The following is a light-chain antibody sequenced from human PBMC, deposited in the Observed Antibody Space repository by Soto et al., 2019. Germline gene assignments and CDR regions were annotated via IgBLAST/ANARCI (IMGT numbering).Light chain of an antibody. Sequence: DIQMTQFPSTLSASVGDAVTITCRASQSIQSFLAWYQQKPGKAPKLLIYLAYRLESGVPSRFSGSGAGTEFTLTISSLQPDDFAIYFCQQYNSHSFYTFGQGTKLEVK. CDR3: QQYNSHSFYT. V-gene: IGKV1-5*03. CDR2: LAY. J-gene: IGKJ2*01. CDR1: QSIQSF.